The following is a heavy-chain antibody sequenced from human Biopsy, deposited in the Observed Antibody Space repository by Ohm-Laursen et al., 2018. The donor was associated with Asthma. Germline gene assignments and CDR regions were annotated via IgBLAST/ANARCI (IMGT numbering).Heavy chain of an antibody. CDR3: AKVRSDWVITESFDY. D-gene: IGHD3-22*01. CDR1: GFKCDEYT. CDR2: ISWNSATI. J-gene: IGHJ4*02. Sequence: SLRLSCSASGFKCDEYTMHWVRQAPGKGLEWVSGISWNSATIGYADSVEGRFTISRDNAKNSVFLHMDSLRPEDTAFYYCAKVRSDWVITESFDYWGQGVLVTVSS. V-gene: IGHV3-9*01.